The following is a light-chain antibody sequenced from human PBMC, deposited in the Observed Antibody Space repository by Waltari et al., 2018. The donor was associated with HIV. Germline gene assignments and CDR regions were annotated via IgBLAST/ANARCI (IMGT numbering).Light chain of an antibody. CDR2: RDD. V-gene: IGLV10-54*04. Sequence: TQSPSVSDYLTHTVTPTCTGDSDNVGQQGAAWLQQSQGHPPKLLTYRDDNRPAGISDRFSTSRAGNPASLLIFDLKAEDEADYYCTAWDSRLSAWVFGGGTRLTVL. CDR3: TAWDSRLSAWV. CDR1: SDNVGQQG. J-gene: IGLJ3*02.